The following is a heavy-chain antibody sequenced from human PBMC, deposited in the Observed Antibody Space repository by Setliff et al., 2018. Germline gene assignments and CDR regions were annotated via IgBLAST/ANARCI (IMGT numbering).Heavy chain of an antibody. D-gene: IGHD6-19*01. CDR3: AREQWLDPPGYYYMDV. J-gene: IGHJ6*03. V-gene: IGHV4-4*07. CDR2: IYIGGSA. CDR1: GGSISSYY. Sequence: SETLSLTCTVSGGSISSYYWSWIRQPAGKGLEWIGHIYIGGSANYNPSLKSRVTTSIDTSKNQFSLKLNPVTAADMAVYYCAREQWLDPPGYYYMDVWAKGTTVTVSS.